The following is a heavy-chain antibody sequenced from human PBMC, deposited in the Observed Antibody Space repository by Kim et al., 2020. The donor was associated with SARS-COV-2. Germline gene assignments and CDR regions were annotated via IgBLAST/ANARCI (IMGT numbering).Heavy chain of an antibody. CDR2: IYYSGST. Sequence: SETLSLTCTVSGGSISSGGYYWSWIRQHPGKGLEWIGYIYYSGSTYYNPSLKSRVTISVDTSKNQFSLKLSSVTAADTAVYYCARELRGYSYQVFDYWGQGTLVTVSS. CDR3: ARELRGYSYQVFDY. V-gene: IGHV4-31*03. J-gene: IGHJ4*02. CDR1: GGSISSGGYY. D-gene: IGHD5-18*01.